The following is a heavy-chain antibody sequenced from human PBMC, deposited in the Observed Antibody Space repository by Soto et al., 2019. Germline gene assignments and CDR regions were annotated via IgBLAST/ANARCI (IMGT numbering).Heavy chain of an antibody. Sequence: GGSLRLSCAASGFTFSSYEMNWVRQAPGKGLEWVSYISSSGSTIYYADSVKGRFTISRDNAKNSLYLQMNSLRAEDTAVYYCARGYYYDSSGYYSGYFDYWGQGTLVTVSS. CDR1: GFTFSSYE. J-gene: IGHJ4*02. CDR2: ISSSGSTI. V-gene: IGHV3-48*03. D-gene: IGHD3-22*01. CDR3: ARGYYYDSSGYYSGYFDY.